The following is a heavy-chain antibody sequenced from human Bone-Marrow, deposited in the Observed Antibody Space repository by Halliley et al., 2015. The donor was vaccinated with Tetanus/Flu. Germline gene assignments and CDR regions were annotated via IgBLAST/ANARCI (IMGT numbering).Heavy chain of an antibody. CDR3: TFRLFGEFPLHDY. V-gene: IGHV3-73*01. Sequence: SLRLSCAGSGFAFSASAMHWVRQAPGKGLEWVGRIGTEADSYATEFAASVKGRFIVSRHDSKNTAFLQMDSLKLEDTAVYYCTFRLFGEFPLHDYWGQGTLVTVSS. J-gene: IGHJ4*02. CDR2: IGTEADSYAT. D-gene: IGHD3-10*01. CDR1: GFAFSASA.